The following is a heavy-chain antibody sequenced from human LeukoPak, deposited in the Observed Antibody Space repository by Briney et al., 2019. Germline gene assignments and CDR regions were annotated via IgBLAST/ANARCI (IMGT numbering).Heavy chain of an antibody. Sequence: SVKVSCKASGGTFSSYTISWVRQAPGQGLEWMGRIIPILGIANYAQKFQGRVTITADKSTSTAYMELSSLRSEDTAVYYCARVILSGSPYYYYGMDVWGQGTTVTVSS. J-gene: IGHJ6*02. V-gene: IGHV1-69*02. CDR1: GGTFSSYT. CDR2: IIPILGIA. D-gene: IGHD1-26*01. CDR3: ARVILSGSPYYYYGMDV.